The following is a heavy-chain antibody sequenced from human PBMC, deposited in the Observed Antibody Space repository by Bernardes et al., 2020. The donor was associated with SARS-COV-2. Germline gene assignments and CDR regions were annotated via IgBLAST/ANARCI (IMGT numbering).Heavy chain of an antibody. CDR3: ARDPRNFWSGYCDY. CDR2: ISAYNGNT. CDR1: GYTFTSYG. V-gene: IGHV1-18*01. J-gene: IGHJ4*02. Sequence: ASAKVSCKASGYTFTSYGISWVRQAPGQGLEWMGWISAYNGNTNYAQKLQGRVTMTTDTSTSTAYMELRSLRSDDTAVYYCARDPRNFWSGYCDYWGQGTLVTVSS. D-gene: IGHD3-3*01.